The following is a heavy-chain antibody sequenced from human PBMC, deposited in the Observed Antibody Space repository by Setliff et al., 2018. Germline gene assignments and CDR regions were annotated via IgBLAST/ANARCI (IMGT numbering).Heavy chain of an antibody. Sequence: RASVKVSCKASGYTFTSYGISWVRQAPGQGLEWMGWISAYNGNTNYAQKLQGRVTMSTDTSTSTAYMELRSLRSDDTAVYYCARVSQYYYGSGSSSTVVDPWGQGTLVTVS. D-gene: IGHD3-10*01. CDR3: ARVSQYYYGSGSSSTVVDP. J-gene: IGHJ5*02. CDR2: ISAYNGNT. V-gene: IGHV1-18*01. CDR1: GYTFTSYG.